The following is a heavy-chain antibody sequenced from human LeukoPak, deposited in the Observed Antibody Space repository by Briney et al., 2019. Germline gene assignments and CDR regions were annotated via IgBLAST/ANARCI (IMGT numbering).Heavy chain of an antibody. D-gene: IGHD5-12*01. CDR2: ISYDGSNK. V-gene: IGHV3-30-3*01. CDR1: GFTFSSYA. CDR3: AKASLRRGYSGYDHY. Sequence: GRSLRLSCAASGFTFSSYAMHWVRQAPGKGLEWVAVISYDGSNKYYADSVKGRFTISRDNSKNTLYLQMNSLRAEDTAVYYCAKASLRRGYSGYDHYWGQGTLVTVSS. J-gene: IGHJ4*02.